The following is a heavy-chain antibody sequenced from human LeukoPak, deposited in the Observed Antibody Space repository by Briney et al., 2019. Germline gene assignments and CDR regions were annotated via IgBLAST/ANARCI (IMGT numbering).Heavy chain of an antibody. CDR2: VYYSGST. J-gene: IGHJ4*02. V-gene: IGHV4-59*08. Sequence: SETLSLTCTISGGSISDYYWSWIRQPPGKGLGWIGYVYYSGSTKYNPSPNSRVTISSDTSKKQLSLKVTSVTAADTAVYYCARRRAVPGHYYFDYWGQGILVTVSS. CDR3: ARRRAVPGHYYFDY. D-gene: IGHD3-10*01. CDR1: GGSISDYY.